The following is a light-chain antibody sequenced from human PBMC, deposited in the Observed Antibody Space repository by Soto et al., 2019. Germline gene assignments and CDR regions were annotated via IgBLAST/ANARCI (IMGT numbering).Light chain of an antibody. CDR1: SSDVGDYKF. CDR2: VAS. Sequence: QSALTQPPSASGSPGQSVTISCTGTSSDVGDYKFVSWYQQHPGKAPKLLIYVASRRPSGVPDRFSGSKSGNTASLTVSGLQAEDEADHYCSSYAGNNNVVFGGGTKVTVL. CDR3: SSYAGNNNVV. J-gene: IGLJ2*01. V-gene: IGLV2-8*01.